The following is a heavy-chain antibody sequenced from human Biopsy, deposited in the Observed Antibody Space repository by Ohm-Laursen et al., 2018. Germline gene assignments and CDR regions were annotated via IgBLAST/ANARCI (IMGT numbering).Heavy chain of an antibody. Sequence: TLSLTCTVSGGSIKSYYWNWIRQPPGKGLEWIGYISYSGSTSYNPSLKSRVTISADTSKNQLSLTLSSLTAADTAVYFCAKQWSYYESFTQHYRGDFDYWGQGTLVIVSS. J-gene: IGHJ4*02. CDR3: AKQWSYYESFTQHYRGDFDY. CDR1: GGSIKSYY. CDR2: ISYSGST. V-gene: IGHV4-59*08. D-gene: IGHD3-16*01.